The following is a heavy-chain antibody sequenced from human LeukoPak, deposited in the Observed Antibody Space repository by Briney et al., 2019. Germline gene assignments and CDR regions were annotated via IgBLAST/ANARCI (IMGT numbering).Heavy chain of an antibody. CDR1: GFTFSSYG. CDR3: AKEQRYDFWSGYYYYYYMDV. V-gene: IGHV3-30*02. D-gene: IGHD3-3*01. CDR2: IRYDGSNK. J-gene: IGHJ6*03. Sequence: GGSLRLSCAASGFTFSSYGMHWVRQAPGKGLEWVAFIRYDGSNKYYADSVKGRFTISRDNSKNTLYLQMNSLRAEDTAVYYCAKEQRYDFWSGYYYYYYMDVWGKGTTVTVSS.